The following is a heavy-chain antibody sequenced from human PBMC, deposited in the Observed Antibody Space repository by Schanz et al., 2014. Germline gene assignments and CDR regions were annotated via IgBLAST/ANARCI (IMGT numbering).Heavy chain of an antibody. CDR3: ARNRGSGGQNWYFDL. Sequence: EVHLVESGGGLVQPGGSLRLSCAASGITFSSHSFNWVRQAPGKGLEWISYITYNGGTIYYADSMKGRFTISRDNTKNSLFLQLNSLRADDTAVYYCARNRGSGGQNWYFDLWGRGTLXTVSS. V-gene: IGHV3-48*04. D-gene: IGHD1-26*01. J-gene: IGHJ2*01. CDR2: ITYNGGTI. CDR1: GITFSSHS.